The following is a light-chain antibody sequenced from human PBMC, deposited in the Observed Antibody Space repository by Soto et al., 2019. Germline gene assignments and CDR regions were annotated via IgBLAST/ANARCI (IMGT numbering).Light chain of an antibody. Sequence: QSALTQPASVSGSPGQSNTISCTGTSSDVGGYNYVSWYQQHPGKAPKLMIYDVSNRPSGVSNRFSGSKSGNTASLTISGLQAEDEADYYCSSYTSISTLVFGTGTQLTVL. J-gene: IGLJ7*01. CDR3: SSYTSISTLV. CDR2: DVS. V-gene: IGLV2-14*01. CDR1: SSDVGGYNY.